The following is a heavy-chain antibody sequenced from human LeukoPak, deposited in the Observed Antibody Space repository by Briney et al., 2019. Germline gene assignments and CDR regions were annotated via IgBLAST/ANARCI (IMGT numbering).Heavy chain of an antibody. CDR2: ISWDGTIK. D-gene: IGHD6-13*01. J-gene: IGHJ4*02. Sequence: GKSLRLSCAASGFTFRSYAIHWVRQAPGKGLEWVAFISWDGTIKYYADSVKGRFTISRDNSKNTLYLQMNSLRAEDTAVYYCARDSNVLGSSSFDYWGQGTLVTVSS. V-gene: IGHV3-30-3*01. CDR1: GFTFRSYA. CDR3: ARDSNVLGSSSFDY.